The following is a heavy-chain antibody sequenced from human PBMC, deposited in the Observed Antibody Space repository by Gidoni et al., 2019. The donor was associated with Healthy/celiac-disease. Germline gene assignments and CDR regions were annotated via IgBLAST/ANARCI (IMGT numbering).Heavy chain of an antibody. CDR3: ASSQPAATYYYYYGMDV. Sequence: QVQLQESGPGLVKPSETRSLTCTGAGGSNSSYYWSWIRQPPGKGLEWIGYIYYSGSTNYNPSLKSRVTISVDTSKNQFSLKLSSVTAADTAVYYCASSQPAATYYYYYGMDVWGQGTTVTVSS. D-gene: IGHD2-2*01. J-gene: IGHJ6*02. V-gene: IGHV4-59*01. CDR1: GGSNSSYY. CDR2: IYYSGST.